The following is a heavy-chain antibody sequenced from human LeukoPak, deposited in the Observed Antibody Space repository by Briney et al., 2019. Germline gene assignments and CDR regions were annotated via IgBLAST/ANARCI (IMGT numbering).Heavy chain of an antibody. V-gene: IGHV3-30-3*01. D-gene: IGHD3-3*01. Sequence: GGSLRLSCAASGFTFSSYAMHWVRQAPGKGLEWAAVISYDGSNKYYADSVKGRFTISRDNSKNTLNLQMNSLRAEDTAVYYCASPFWSGFPENYYYYGMDVWGQGTTVTVSS. CDR1: GFTFSSYA. CDR2: ISYDGSNK. CDR3: ASPFWSGFPENYYYYGMDV. J-gene: IGHJ6*02.